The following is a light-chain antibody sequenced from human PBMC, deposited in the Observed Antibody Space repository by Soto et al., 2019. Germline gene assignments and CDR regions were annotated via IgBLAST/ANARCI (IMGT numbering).Light chain of an antibody. CDR2: AAS. J-gene: IGKJ5*01. Sequence: DIKMTQSPSSVSASVGDRVTMTCRASQSISTHLNSYHQKPAKAPDLLIYAASRLQSGVPSRFSGSGSATDFSLTITGLQPEDFATYHCQQNNSIPITFGQGTRLESK. CDR1: QSISTH. CDR3: QQNNSIPIT. V-gene: IGKV1-39*01.